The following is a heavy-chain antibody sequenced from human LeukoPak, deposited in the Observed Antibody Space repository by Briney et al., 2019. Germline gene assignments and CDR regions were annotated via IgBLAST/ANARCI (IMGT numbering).Heavy chain of an antibody. J-gene: IGHJ3*02. D-gene: IGHD7-27*01. CDR2: ISGSGGST. CDR1: GFTVSSNY. CDR3: ARKRLGAFDI. V-gene: IGHV3-23*01. Sequence: GGSLRLSCAASGFTVSSNYMSWVRQAPGKGLEWVSAISGSGGSTYYADSVKGRFTISRDNSKNTLYLQMNSLRAEDTAVYYCARKRLGAFDIWGQGTMVTVSS.